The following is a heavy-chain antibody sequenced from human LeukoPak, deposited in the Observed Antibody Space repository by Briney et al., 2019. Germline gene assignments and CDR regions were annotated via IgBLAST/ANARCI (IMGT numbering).Heavy chain of an antibody. CDR1: GFSFSNFG. D-gene: IGHD5-18*01. Sequence: TGGTLRLSCAASGFSFSNFGMSWVRQAPGKGLEWVSSLSGSGGDTYYADSVKGRFSISRDNSKNTLYLQMNSLRAEDTAVYYCAKAGSGYSYGFYYYYYMDVWGKGTTVTVSS. J-gene: IGHJ6*03. CDR3: AKAGSGYSYGFYYYYYMDV. CDR2: LSGSGGDT. V-gene: IGHV3-23*01.